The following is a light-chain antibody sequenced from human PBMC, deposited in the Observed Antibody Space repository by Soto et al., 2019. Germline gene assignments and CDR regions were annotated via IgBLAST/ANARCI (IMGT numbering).Light chain of an antibody. CDR1: SSDVGGYNL. J-gene: IGLJ2*01. CDR3: CSYAGSSTLVV. Sequence: QSALTQPASVSGSPGQSITISCTGTSSDVGGYNLVSWYQQHPGKAPKLMIYEGSKRPSGVSNRFSGAKSGNTASLTSSGLQAEDEADYYCCSYAGSSTLVVFGGGTKLTVL. V-gene: IGLV2-23*01. CDR2: EGS.